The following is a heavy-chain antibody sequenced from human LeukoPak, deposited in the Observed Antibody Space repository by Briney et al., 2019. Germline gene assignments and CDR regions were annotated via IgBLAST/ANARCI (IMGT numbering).Heavy chain of an antibody. D-gene: IGHD3-22*01. CDR2: ISGSGGST. CDR1: GFTFSSYA. V-gene: IGHV3-23*01. Sequence: GGSLRLSCAASGFTFSSYAMSWVRQAPGKGLEWVSAISGSGGSTYYADSVKGRFTISRDNSKNTLYLQMNSLRAEDTAVYYCAKDLGPLVVVTLSDYWGQGTLVTVSS. J-gene: IGHJ4*02. CDR3: AKDLGPLVVVTLSDY.